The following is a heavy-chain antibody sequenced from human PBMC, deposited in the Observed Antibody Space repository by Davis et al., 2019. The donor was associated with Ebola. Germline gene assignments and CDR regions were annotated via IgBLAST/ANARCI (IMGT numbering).Heavy chain of an antibody. CDR1: GGSISSGDYY. CDR3: ARVAGVTSYYYYGMDV. J-gene: IGHJ6*02. CDR2: IYYSGST. Sequence: LRLSCTVSGGSISSGDYYWSWIRQHPGKGLEWIGYIYYSGSTYYNPSLKSRVTISVDTSKNQFSLKLSSVTAADTAVYYCARVAGVTSYYYYGMDVWGQGTTVTVSS. D-gene: IGHD2-21*02. V-gene: IGHV4-31*03.